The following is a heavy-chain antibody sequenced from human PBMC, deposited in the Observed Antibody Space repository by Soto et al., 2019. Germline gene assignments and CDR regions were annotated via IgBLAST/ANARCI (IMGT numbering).Heavy chain of an antibody. CDR2: MKPNSGNT. D-gene: IGHD2-15*01. V-gene: IGHV1-8*01. Sequence: GASVKVSCKASGYTFTSYDINWVRQATGQGLEWMGWMKPNSGNTGYAQKFQGRVTMTRNTSISTAYMELSSLRSEDTAVYYCAREYCSGGSCSYYFDYWGQGTLVTVSS. CDR1: GYTFTSYD. J-gene: IGHJ4*02. CDR3: AREYCSGGSCSYYFDY.